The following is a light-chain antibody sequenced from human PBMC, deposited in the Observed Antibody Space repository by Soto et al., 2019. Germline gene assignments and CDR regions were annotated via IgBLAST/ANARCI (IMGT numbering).Light chain of an antibody. J-gene: IGKJ1*01. CDR1: QGISSA. CDR3: QQYNNWPQT. CDR2: DAS. Sequence: AIQLTQSPSSLSASVGDSVTITCRASQGISSALAWYQQTPGRAPKLLIYDASTLESGVPSRFSGSRSGTEFTLTISSLQSEDFAEYHCQQYNNWPQTFGQGTKVDIK. V-gene: IGKV1D-13*01.